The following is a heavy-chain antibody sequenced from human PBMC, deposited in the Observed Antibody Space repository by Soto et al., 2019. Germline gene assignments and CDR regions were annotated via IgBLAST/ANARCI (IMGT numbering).Heavy chain of an antibody. J-gene: IGHJ6*02. CDR3: ATKCGYDGYYYYGMDV. CDR2: ISGSGGST. CDR1: GFTFSSYA. D-gene: IGHD5-12*01. V-gene: IGHV3-23*01. Sequence: EVQLLESGGGLVQPGGSLRLSCAASGFTFSSYAMSWVRQAPGKGLEWVSAISGSGGSTYYADSVKGPFTISRDNSKNTLYLQMNSLRAEDTAVYYCATKCGYDGYYYYGMDVWGQGTTVTVSS.